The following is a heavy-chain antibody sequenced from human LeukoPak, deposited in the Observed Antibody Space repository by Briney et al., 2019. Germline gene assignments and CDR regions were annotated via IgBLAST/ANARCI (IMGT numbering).Heavy chain of an antibody. CDR1: GGSISPYY. CDR3: ARALGPVVPAAPDDAFDI. D-gene: IGHD2-2*01. V-gene: IGHV4-31*03. Sequence: SETVSLTCIVSGGSISPYYWSWIRQHPGKGLEWIGYIYYSGSTYYNPSLKSRVTISVDTSKNQFSLKLSSVTAADTAVYYCARALGPVVPAAPDDAFDIWGQGTMVTVSS. J-gene: IGHJ3*02. CDR2: IYYSGST.